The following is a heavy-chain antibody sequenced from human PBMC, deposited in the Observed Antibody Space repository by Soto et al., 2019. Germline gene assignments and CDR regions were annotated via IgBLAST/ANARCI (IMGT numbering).Heavy chain of an antibody. CDR1: GFTFDDYA. CDR3: AKGRYCSGGSCYLLFDY. J-gene: IGHJ4*02. D-gene: IGHD2-15*01. CDR2: IRWNSGSI. Sequence: EVQRVESGGGLVERGRSLRLSCAASGFTFDDYAMHWVRQAPGKGLEWVSGIRWNSGSIDYADSVKGRFTISRDNAKNSLYLQMNSLRPEDTALYYCAKGRYCSGGSCYLLFDYWGQGTLVTLSS. V-gene: IGHV3-9*01.